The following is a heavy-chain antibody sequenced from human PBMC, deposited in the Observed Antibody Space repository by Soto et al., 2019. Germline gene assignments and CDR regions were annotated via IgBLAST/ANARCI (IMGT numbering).Heavy chain of an antibody. CDR2: IGPESGAT. CDR3: GRGRSGQIVVLD. D-gene: IGHD3-22*01. Sequence: SVQVSCKTSGYTFTGHYIHWVRQAPQQGPEWVGEIGPESGATRYAQKFRGRVTMTMDTSITTVYMELKNLSPDDTAVYYCGRGRSGQIVVLDWGKRTSVTVAS. CDR1: GYTFTGHY. V-gene: IGHV1-2*02. J-gene: IGHJ4*02.